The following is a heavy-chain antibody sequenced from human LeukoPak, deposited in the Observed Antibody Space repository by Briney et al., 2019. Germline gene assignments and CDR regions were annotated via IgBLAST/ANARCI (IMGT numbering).Heavy chain of an antibody. CDR3: ARDYVYAFDY. J-gene: IGHJ4*02. V-gene: IGHV3-48*01. D-gene: IGHD2/OR15-2a*01. CDR2: ISGDGNAK. CDR1: GFSFSSYS. Sequence: GGSLRLSCAASGFSFSSYSINWVSQAPGKGLEWVSYISGDGNAKHYTDSVKGRFTISRDNAKNALYLQMNSLRAEDTAVYFCARDYVYAFDYWGQGTLVTVSS.